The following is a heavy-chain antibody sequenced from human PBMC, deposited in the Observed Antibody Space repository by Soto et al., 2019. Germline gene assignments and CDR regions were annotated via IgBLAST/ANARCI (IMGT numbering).Heavy chain of an antibody. J-gene: IGHJ4*02. CDR1: GFTFSSYV. D-gene: IGHD5-12*01. Sequence: VGSLRLSCAASGFTFSSYVMHWVRQSPGKGLEWVAVIWYDGSNKYYADSVKGRFTISRDNSKNTLYLQMNSLRAEDTAVYYCARDPSRDGYNSYFDYWGQGTLVTVSS. V-gene: IGHV3-33*01. CDR3: ARDPSRDGYNSYFDY. CDR2: IWYDGSNK.